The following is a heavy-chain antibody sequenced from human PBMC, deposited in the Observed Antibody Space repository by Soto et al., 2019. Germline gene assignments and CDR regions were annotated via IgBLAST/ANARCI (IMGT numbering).Heavy chain of an antibody. J-gene: IGHJ4*02. V-gene: IGHV3-23*01. CDR1: GFMFSRSG. Sequence: AGSLRLSCAASGFMFSRSGMTWVRQAPGMRLESVAGIGGSGRNTYYADSVKGRFTISRDNSKNTLFLQMNSLRDEDTAIYYCAKDGLSDSPSAIDYWGQGTRVTVSS. CDR2: IGGSGRNT. CDR3: AKDGLSDSPSAIDY. D-gene: IGHD6-13*01.